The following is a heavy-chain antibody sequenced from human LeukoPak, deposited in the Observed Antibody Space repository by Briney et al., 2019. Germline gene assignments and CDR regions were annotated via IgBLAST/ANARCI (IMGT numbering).Heavy chain of an antibody. V-gene: IGHV3-23*01. CDR1: GFTFSSYA. J-gene: IGHJ4*02. CDR3: ASTRWSTYYYDSSGYVRDY. CDR2: ISGSGGST. D-gene: IGHD3-22*01. Sequence: PGGSLRLSCAASGFTFSSYAMSWVRQAPGKGLEWVSAISGSGGSTYYADSVKGRFTISRDNSKNTLYLQMNSLRAEDTAVYYCASTRWSTYYYDSSGYVRDYWGQGTLVTVSS.